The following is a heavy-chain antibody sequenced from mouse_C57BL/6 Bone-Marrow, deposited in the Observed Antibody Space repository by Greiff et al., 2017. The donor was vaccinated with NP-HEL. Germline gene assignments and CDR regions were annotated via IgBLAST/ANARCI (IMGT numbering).Heavy chain of an antibody. Sequence: QVQLQQPGAELVKPGASVKLSCKASGYTFTSYWMHWVKQRPGQGLEWIGMIHPNSGSTNYNEKFKSQATLTVDKSSSTAYMQLSSLTSEDSAVYYCATGTPFYPYYFDYWGQGTTLTVSS. V-gene: IGHV1-64*01. CDR1: GYTFTSYW. CDR3: ATGTPFYPYYFDY. J-gene: IGHJ2*01. CDR2: IHPNSGST.